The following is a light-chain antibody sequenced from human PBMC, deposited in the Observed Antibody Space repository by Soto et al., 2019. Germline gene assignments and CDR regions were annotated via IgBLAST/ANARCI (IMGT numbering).Light chain of an antibody. CDR3: AAWDDSLKV. J-gene: IGLJ3*02. CDR2: SNN. V-gene: IGLV1-47*02. Sequence: QSVLTQPPSASGTHGQRVTISCSGSSSNLGSNYVYWYQQLPGTAPKLLIYSNNQRPSGVPDRFSGSKSGTSASLAISGLRSEDEADYYCAAWDDSLKVFGGGTKLTVL. CDR1: SSNLGSNY.